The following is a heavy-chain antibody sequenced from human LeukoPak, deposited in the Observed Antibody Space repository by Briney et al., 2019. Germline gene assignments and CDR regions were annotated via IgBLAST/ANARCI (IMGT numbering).Heavy chain of an antibody. D-gene: IGHD3-22*01. J-gene: IGHJ4*02. CDR1: GGSISTYY. Sequence: SETLSLTCIVSGGSISTYYWSWIRRPPGKGLEWIAYIHASGPTNYNPSLKSRITISVDTSKNQFSLKLSSVTAADTAVYYCARGSITMIDIWGQGTLVTVSS. V-gene: IGHV4-4*09. CDR2: IHASGPT. CDR3: ARGSITMIDI.